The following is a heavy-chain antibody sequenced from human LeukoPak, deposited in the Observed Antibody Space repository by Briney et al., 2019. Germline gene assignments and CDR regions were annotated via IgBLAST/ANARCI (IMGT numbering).Heavy chain of an antibody. CDR1: GFTFSSHG. CDR3: ARWGPDKRFDY. V-gene: IGHV3-33*01. J-gene: IGHJ4*02. D-gene: IGHD3-16*01. CDR2: IWYDGSNK. Sequence: RSGGSLRLSCAASGFTFSSHGMPWVRQAPGKGLEWVAVIWYDGSNKYYADSVKGRFTISRDNSKNTLFLQMNSLRGEDTAVYYCARWGPDKRFDYWGQGALVTVSS.